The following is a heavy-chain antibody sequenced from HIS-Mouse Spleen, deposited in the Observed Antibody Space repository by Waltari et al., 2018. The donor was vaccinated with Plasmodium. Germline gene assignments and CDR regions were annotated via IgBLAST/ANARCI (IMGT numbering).Heavy chain of an antibody. CDR3: ARLRYSYGYFDY. D-gene: IGHD5-18*01. Sequence: QVQLQESGPGLVKPSETLSLTCTVSGGSLSISYSSWFRQPPGKGLEWIGYIYYSGSTNYNPSLKSRVTISVDTSKNQFSLKLSSVTAADTAVYYCARLRYSYGYFDYWGQGTLVTVSS. V-gene: IGHV4-59*08. CDR2: IYYSGST. J-gene: IGHJ4*02. CDR1: GGSLSISY.